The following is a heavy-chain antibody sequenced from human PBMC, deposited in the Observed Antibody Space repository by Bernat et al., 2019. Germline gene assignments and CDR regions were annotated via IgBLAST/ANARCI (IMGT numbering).Heavy chain of an antibody. D-gene: IGHD2-21*02. J-gene: IGHJ4*02. CDR2: INPSGST. V-gene: IGHV4-34*01. CDR3: ARTRFCGGDCYLFDY. Sequence: QVQLKQWGAGLLKPSETQSLTCAVYGGSFSDYSWTWIRQPPGKGLEWIGEINPSGSTNYNPSLESRVTISIDTSKNQFSLKLSSVTAADTAVYYCARTRFCGGDCYLFDYWGQGTLVTVSS. CDR1: GGSFSDYS.